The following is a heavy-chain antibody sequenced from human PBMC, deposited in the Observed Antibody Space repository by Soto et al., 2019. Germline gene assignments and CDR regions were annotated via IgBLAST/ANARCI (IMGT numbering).Heavy chain of an antibody. CDR2: ISSSGSTI. CDR3: ASNPGCSSTSCWGETYYYYYMDV. D-gene: IGHD2-2*01. CDR1: GFTFSDYY. V-gene: IGHV3-11*01. Sequence: QVQLVESGGGLVKPGGSLRLSCAASGFTFSDYYMSWIRQAPGKGLEWVSYISSSGSTIYYADSVKGRFTISRDNAKNSLYLQMNSLRAEDTAVYYCASNPGCSSTSCWGETYYYYYMDVWGKGTTVTVSS. J-gene: IGHJ6*03.